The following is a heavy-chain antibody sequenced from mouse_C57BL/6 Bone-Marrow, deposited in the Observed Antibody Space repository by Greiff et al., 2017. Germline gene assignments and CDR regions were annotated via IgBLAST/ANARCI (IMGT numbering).Heavy chain of an antibody. D-gene: IGHD1-1*01. Sequence: EVHLVESGGDLVKPGGSLKLSCAASGFTFSSYGMSWVRQTPDKRLEWVATISSGGSYTYYPDSVKGRFTISRDNAKNTLYLQMSSLKSEDTAMYYCARRGVVATPYWYFDVWGTGTTVTLSS. J-gene: IGHJ1*03. V-gene: IGHV5-6*01. CDR3: ARRGVVATPYWYFDV. CDR1: GFTFSSYG. CDR2: ISSGGSYT.